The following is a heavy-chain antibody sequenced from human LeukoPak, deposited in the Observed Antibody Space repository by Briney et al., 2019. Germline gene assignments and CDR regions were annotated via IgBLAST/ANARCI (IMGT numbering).Heavy chain of an antibody. Sequence: ASVTVSCTASGYTFSDYDINWVRQAPGQGLEWMGWINSNSGNAGYAQKFQGRVTMTRNTSISTAYMELSSLRSEDTAVYYCARALAWGGSSYSYYYMDVWDKGTTVTVSS. D-gene: IGHD3-10*01. V-gene: IGHV1-8*01. J-gene: IGHJ6*03. CDR3: ARALAWGGSSYSYYYMDV. CDR2: INSNSGNA. CDR1: GYTFSDYD.